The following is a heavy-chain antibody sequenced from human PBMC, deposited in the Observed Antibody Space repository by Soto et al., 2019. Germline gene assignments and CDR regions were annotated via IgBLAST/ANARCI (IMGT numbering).Heavy chain of an antibody. CDR2: IYYSGST. CDR1: GGSTSSYY. V-gene: IGHV4-59*08. J-gene: IGHJ4*02. CDR3: ARLKKMVRGVILHHFDY. D-gene: IGHD3-10*01. Sequence: KPSETLSLTCTVSGGSTSSYYWSWIRQPPGKGLEWIGYIYYSGSTNYNPSLKSRVTISVDTSKNQFSLKLSSVTAADTAVYYWARLKKMVRGVILHHFDYWGQGTLVTVSS.